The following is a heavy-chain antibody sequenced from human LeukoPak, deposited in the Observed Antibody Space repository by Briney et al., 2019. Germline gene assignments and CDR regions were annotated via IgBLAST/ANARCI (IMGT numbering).Heavy chain of an antibody. J-gene: IGHJ3*02. D-gene: IGHD3-10*02. CDR1: GFTFSGSA. V-gene: IGHV3-73*01. Sequence: QPGGSLKLSCAASGFTFSGSAMHWVRQASGKGLEWVGRIRSKANSYATAYAASVKGRFTIPRDDSKNTAYLQMNSLRAEDTAVYYCAKGYYYVSCCAFDIWGQGTMVTVSS. CDR3: AKGYYYVSCCAFDI. CDR2: IRSKANSYAT.